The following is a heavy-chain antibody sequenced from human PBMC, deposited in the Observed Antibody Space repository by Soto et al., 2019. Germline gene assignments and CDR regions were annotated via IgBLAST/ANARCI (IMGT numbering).Heavy chain of an antibody. CDR2: IIPIFGTA. CDR1: GGTFSSYA. V-gene: IGHV1-69*13. Sequence: GASVKVSCKASGGTFSSYAISWVRQAPGQGLEWMGGIIPIFGTANYAQEFQGRVTITADESTSTAYMELSSLRSEDTAVYYCARGPYSDNWFDPWGQGTLVTVSS. D-gene: IGHD2-21*01. CDR3: ARGPYSDNWFDP. J-gene: IGHJ5*02.